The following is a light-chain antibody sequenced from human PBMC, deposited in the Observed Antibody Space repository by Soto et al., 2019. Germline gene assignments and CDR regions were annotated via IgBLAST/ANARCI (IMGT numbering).Light chain of an antibody. CDR2: GSS. CDR3: QQFATSRWT. J-gene: IGKJ1*01. V-gene: IGKV3-20*01. CDR1: ESLSSSY. Sequence: EIVLTQSPGTLSLSPGERATFCGRAGESLSSSYLAWYQQKPGQAPRLFIYGSSSRATGVPDRFSGSASGTDFTLPITRLEPEDFAVYYCQQFATSRWTFGQGTKVDIK.